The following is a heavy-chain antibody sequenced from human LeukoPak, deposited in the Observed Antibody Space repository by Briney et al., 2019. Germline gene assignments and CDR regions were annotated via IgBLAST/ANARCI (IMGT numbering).Heavy chain of an antibody. D-gene: IGHD3-10*01. CDR1: GFTFSSYS. J-gene: IGHJ6*03. CDR2: ISSSSSTI. V-gene: IGHV3-48*01. CDR3: ARPPGPGNYYYYTDV. Sequence: GGSLRLSCAASGFTFSSYSMSWVRQAPGKGLEWVSYISSSSSTIYYADSVKGRFTISRDNAKNSLYLQMNSLRAEDTAVYYCARPPGPGNYYYYTDVWGKGTTVTVSS.